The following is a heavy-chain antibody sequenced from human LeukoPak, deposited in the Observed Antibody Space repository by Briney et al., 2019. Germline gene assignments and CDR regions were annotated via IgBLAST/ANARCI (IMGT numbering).Heavy chain of an antibody. Sequence: GGSLRLSCAASGFIFSNYGMNWVRQAPGKGLEWVAAISASGSATSYADSVRGRFTISRDNSKSTTYLQMNSLRAEDTAVYYCARGDPPALVLRGATSFDNWGQGTLVTVSS. CDR1: GFIFSNYG. V-gene: IGHV3-23*01. D-gene: IGHD1-26*01. CDR3: ARGDPPALVLRGATSFDN. CDR2: ISASGSAT. J-gene: IGHJ4*02.